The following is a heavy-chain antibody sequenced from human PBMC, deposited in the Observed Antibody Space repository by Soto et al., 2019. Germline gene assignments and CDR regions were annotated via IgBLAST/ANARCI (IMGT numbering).Heavy chain of an antibody. V-gene: IGHV4-59*01. CDR2: IYYSGST. CDR1: GGSISSYY. J-gene: IGHJ4*02. CDR3: ARGKFYGSGSYTLDY. Sequence: SETLSLTCTVSGGSISSYYWSWIRQPPGKGLEWIGYIYYSGSTNYNPSLKSRVTISVDTSKNQFSLKLSSVTAADTAVYYCARGKFYGSGSYTLDYWGQGTLVTVSS. D-gene: IGHD3-10*01.